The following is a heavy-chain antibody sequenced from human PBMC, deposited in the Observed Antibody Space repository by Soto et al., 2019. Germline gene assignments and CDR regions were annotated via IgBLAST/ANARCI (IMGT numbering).Heavy chain of an antibody. D-gene: IGHD3-10*01. J-gene: IGHJ6*02. CDR1: GGSISSISSY. Sequence: QLQLQESGPGLVKPSETLSLTCTVSGGSISSISSYWGWIRQPPGKGLEWIGNVYYSGSTYSNPSLKSRLTISADTSKNQVPLKLSSVTAADTAVYFCARQSEYYYASGRAAPLYGMDVWGQGTTVTVSS. CDR2: VYYSGST. V-gene: IGHV4-39*01. CDR3: ARQSEYYYASGRAAPLYGMDV.